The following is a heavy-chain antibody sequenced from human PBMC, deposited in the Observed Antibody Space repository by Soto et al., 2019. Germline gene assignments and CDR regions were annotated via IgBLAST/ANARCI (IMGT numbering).Heavy chain of an antibody. V-gene: IGHV1-18*01. Sequence: ASVKVSCKASGYTFTSYGISWVRQAPGQGLEWMGWISAYNGNTNYAQKLQGRVTMTTDTSTSTAYTELRSLRSDDTAVYYCASTNNTPNRKTRFTMTVDTSKTQSSLKLSSVAAADTGVYYCERHGVSSRRITMVRGVIINDYFDYWGQGTLVTVSS. CDR1: GYTFTSYG. J-gene: IGHJ4*02. D-gene: IGHD3-22*01. CDR2: ISAYNGNT. CDR3: ASTNNTPNRKTRFTMTVDTSKTQSSLKLSSVAAADTGVYYCERHGVSSRRITMVRGVIINDYFDY.